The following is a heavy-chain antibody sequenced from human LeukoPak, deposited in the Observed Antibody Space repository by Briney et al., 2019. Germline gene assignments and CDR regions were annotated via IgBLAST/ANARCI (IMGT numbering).Heavy chain of an antibody. D-gene: IGHD1-14*01. CDR2: ISYAGTNK. CDR1: GFTFSRYT. Sequence: QSGGSLRLSCAGSGFTFSRYTMHWVRQAPGPGLEWVAVISYAGTNKFYADSVKGRFTISRDDSKNTLYLQMNSLRDEDTAGYYCAREDRNGLDPWGQGTLVSVSS. V-gene: IGHV3-30-3*01. CDR3: AREDRNGLDP. J-gene: IGHJ5*02.